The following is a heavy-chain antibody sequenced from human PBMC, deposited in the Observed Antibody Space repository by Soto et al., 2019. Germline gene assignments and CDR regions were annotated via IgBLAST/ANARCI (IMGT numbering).Heavy chain of an antibody. Sequence: PGESLKISCKGSGYSFTSYWISWVRQMPGKGLEWMGRIDPSDSYTNYSPSFQGHVTISADKSISTAYLQWSSLKASDTAMYYCARQGITMVRGVNSDTDVWGQGTTVTVSS. CDR1: GYSFTSYW. CDR3: ARQGITMVRGVNSDTDV. V-gene: IGHV5-10-1*01. CDR2: IDPSDSYT. D-gene: IGHD3-10*01. J-gene: IGHJ6*02.